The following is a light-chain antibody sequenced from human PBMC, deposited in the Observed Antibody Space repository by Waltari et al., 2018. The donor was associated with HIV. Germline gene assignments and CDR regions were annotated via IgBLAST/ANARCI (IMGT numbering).Light chain of an antibody. Sequence: QSILTQPPSASGTPGQRVTVACSGSRTNIRSNTVNWYQQLPGTAPKLLIYSNNQRPSGVPDRFSGSKSGTSASLAISGLQSDDEADYYCAAWDDSLGAHYVFGTGTKVTVL. J-gene: IGLJ1*01. CDR3: AAWDDSLGAHYV. CDR2: SNN. V-gene: IGLV1-44*01. CDR1: RTNIRSNT.